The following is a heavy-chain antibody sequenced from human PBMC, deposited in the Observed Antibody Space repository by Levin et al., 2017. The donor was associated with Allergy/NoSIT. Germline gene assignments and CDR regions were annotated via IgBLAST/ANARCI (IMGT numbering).Heavy chain of an antibody. CDR3: ARLLPAVAGTGGDY. Sequence: ASVKVSCKASGYTFTGYYMHWVRQAPGQGLEWMGWINPNSGGTNYAQKFQGRVTMTRDTSISTAYMELSRLRSDDTAVDYCARLLPAVAGTGGDYWGQGTLVTVSS. J-gene: IGHJ4*02. V-gene: IGHV1-2*02. CDR2: INPNSGGT. D-gene: IGHD6-19*01. CDR1: GYTFTGYY.